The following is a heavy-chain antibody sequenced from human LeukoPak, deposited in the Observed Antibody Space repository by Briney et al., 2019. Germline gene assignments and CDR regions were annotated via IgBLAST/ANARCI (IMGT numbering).Heavy chain of an antibody. CDR2: IKQDGSEK. CDR1: GFTVSSYW. D-gene: IGHD3-10*01. CDR3: ARWIGGFDY. J-gene: IGHJ4*02. Sequence: GGSLRLYCADSGFTVSSYWLNWVRQAPGKGLEWVANIKQDGSEKYYVDSVKGRFTISRDNAKNSLYLQMNSLRAEDTAVYYCARWIGGFDYWGQGTLVTVSS. V-gene: IGHV3-7*01.